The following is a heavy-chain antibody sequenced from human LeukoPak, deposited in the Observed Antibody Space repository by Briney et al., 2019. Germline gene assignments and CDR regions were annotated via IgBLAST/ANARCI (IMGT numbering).Heavy chain of an antibody. CDR2: ISYDGNNK. D-gene: IGHD3-10*01. CDR1: GFTFSSYA. J-gene: IGHJ6*02. V-gene: IGHV3-30*04. Sequence: GGSLRLSCAVSGFTFSSYAMHWVRQAPGKGLEWVTIISYDGNNKYYADSVKGRFTISRDNSKNTLYLQMNSLRAEDTAVYYCARGSIKEYYYGLDVWGQGTTVTVSS. CDR3: ARGSIKEYYYGLDV.